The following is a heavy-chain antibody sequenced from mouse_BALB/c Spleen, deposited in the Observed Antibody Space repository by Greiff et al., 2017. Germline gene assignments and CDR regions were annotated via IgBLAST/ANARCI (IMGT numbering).Heavy chain of an antibody. CDR2: IDPYNGGT. J-gene: IGHJ3*01. CDR1: GYSFTDYN. V-gene: IGHV1S135*01. Sequence: VQLKESGPELVKPGASVKVSCKASGYSFTDYNMYWVKQSHGKSLEWIGYIDPYNGGTSYNQKFKGKATLTVDKSSSTAFMHRNSLTSEDSAVYYCASLYDGYPAWFAYWGQGTLVTVSA. CDR3: ASLYDGYPAWFAY. D-gene: IGHD2-3*01.